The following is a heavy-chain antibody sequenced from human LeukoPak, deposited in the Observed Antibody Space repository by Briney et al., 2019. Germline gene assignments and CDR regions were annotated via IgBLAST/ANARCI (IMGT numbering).Heavy chain of an antibody. Sequence: ASVKVSCKASGYTFTSYGISWVRQAPGQGLEWMGWISAYNGNTNYAQKLQGRVTMTTDTSTSTAYMELRSLRSDDTAVYYCARSGGVYDFWSGYFHEGYYFDYWGQGTLVTVSS. J-gene: IGHJ4*02. CDR1: GYTFTSYG. CDR2: ISAYNGNT. CDR3: ARSGGVYDFWSGYFHEGYYFDY. V-gene: IGHV1-18*01. D-gene: IGHD3-3*01.